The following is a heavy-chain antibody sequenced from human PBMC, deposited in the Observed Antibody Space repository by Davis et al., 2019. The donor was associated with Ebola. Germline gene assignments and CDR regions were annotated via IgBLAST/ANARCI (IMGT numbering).Heavy chain of an antibody. CDR2: IYHSGIT. CDR3: ARIRQQFAYFDY. V-gene: IGHV4-39*01. D-gene: IGHD6-6*01. Sequence: MPSETLSLTCTVSGGSISSSVYYWSWIRQPPGKGLEWIGTIYHSGITYYNPSLKSRVTISIDTSKNQFSLKVTSVTAADTAVYYCARIRQQFAYFDYWGQGTLVTVSS. CDR1: GGSISSSVYY. J-gene: IGHJ4*02.